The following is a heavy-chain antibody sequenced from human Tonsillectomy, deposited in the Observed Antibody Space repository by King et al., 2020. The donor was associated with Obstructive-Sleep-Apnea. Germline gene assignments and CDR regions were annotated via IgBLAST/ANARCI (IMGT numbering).Heavy chain of an antibody. D-gene: IGHD6-13*01. J-gene: IGHJ6*02. V-gene: IGHV4-39*07. CDR1: GGSLSSSSYY. CDR2: IYYSGST. Sequence: QLQESGPGLVTPSETLSLTCTVSGGSLSSSSYYWGWIRQPPGKGLEWIGNIYYSGSTSYNPSLMSRVTISIDTSKNQFSLNLTSMTAADTAVYYCARDASSTWYPYEYYYAMDAWGQGTTVTVSS. CDR3: ARDASSTWYPYEYYYAMDA.